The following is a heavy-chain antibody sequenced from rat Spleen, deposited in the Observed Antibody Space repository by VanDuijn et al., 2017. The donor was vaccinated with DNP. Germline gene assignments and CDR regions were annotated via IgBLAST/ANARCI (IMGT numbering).Heavy chain of an antibody. D-gene: IGHD1-1*01. V-gene: IGHV2S12*01. CDR3: TRDYSARGY. CDR1: GFSLTSYG. CDR2: ISGAGST. J-gene: IGHJ2*01. Sequence: QVQLKESGPGLVQPSQTLSLTCTVSGFSLTSYGVSWVRQPPGKGLEWIAAISGAGSTYINSALKSRLSISRDTSKSQVFLKMNSLQTEDTAIYFCTRDYSARGYWGQGVMVTVSS.